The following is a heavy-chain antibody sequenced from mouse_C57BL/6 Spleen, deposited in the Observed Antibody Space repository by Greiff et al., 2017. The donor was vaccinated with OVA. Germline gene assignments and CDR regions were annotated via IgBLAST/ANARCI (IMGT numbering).Heavy chain of an antibody. Sequence: EVQVVESEGGLVQPGSSMKLSCTASGFTFSDYYMAWVRQVPEKGLEWVANINYDGSSTYYLDSLKSRFIISRDNAKNILYLQMSSLKSEDTATYYCARDLDSSGFFDYWGQGTTLTVSS. CDR2: INYDGSST. CDR1: GFTFSDYY. J-gene: IGHJ2*01. D-gene: IGHD3-2*02. CDR3: ARDLDSSGFFDY. V-gene: IGHV5-16*01.